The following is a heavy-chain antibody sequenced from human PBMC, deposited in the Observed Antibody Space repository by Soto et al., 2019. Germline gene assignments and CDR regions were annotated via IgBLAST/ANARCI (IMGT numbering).Heavy chain of an antibody. CDR1: GGTFSNYA. J-gene: IGHJ4*02. D-gene: IGHD5-12*01. Sequence: QVPLVQSGAEVKKPGSSVKVSCKASGGTFSNYAINWVRQAPGQGLEWMGGIIPIFGTGNYAQKFQGRVTITADESTSTAYLDLSGLRPEDTAVYYCARPVEMATISRSYLFYWGQGTLVTVSS. CDR2: IIPIFGTG. V-gene: IGHV1-69*01. CDR3: ARPVEMATISRSYLFY.